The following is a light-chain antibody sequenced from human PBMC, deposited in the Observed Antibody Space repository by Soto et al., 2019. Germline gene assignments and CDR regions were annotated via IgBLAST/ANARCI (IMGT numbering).Light chain of an antibody. Sequence: AIQMTQSPSSLSASVGDRVTITCRASQGIRNDLGWYQQKPGRAPKLLIYTASTLQSGVPSRFNGSGSGTDFTLTISSLQPEDFATYYCLQDYNYPWTFGQGTKVEIK. J-gene: IGKJ1*01. V-gene: IGKV1-6*01. CDR2: TAS. CDR3: LQDYNYPWT. CDR1: QGIRND.